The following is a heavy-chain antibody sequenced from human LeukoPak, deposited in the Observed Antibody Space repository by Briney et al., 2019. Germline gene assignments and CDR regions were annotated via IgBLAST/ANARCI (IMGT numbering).Heavy chain of an antibody. CDR2: IYYSGST. J-gene: IGHJ6*02. CDR1: GGSISSGGYY. D-gene: IGHD3-10*01. CDR3: AGHRGPGDYYGMDV. Sequence: PSETLSLTCTVSGGSISSGGYYWSWIRQHPGKGLEWIGYIYYSGSTYYNPSLKSRVTISVDTSKNQFSLKLSSVTAADTAVYYCAGHRGPGDYYGMDVWGQGTTVTVSS. V-gene: IGHV4-31*03.